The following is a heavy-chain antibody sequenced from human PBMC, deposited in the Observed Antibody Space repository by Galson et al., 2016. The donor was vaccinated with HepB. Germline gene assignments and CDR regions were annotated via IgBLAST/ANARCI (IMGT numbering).Heavy chain of an antibody. CDR3: AKEKGTGYSPFDY. CDR2: ISGSGSGT. CDR1: GFTFTNYA. V-gene: IGHV3-23*01. J-gene: IGHJ4*02. Sequence: SLRLSCAASGFTFTNYAMSWVRQAPGKGLEWVSGISGSGSGTYYTDSVKRRFTISRDNSKNTLYLQMNSLRAEDTAFYYCAKEKGTGYSPFDYWGQGTLVTVSS. D-gene: IGHD2-8*02.